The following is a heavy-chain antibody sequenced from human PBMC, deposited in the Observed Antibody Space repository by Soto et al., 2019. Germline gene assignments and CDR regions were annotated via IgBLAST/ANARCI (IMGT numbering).Heavy chain of an antibody. Sequence: SETLSLTCTVSGGSVSGVDYFWSWIRQSPGKGLEWIGYIYYTGITHLNPSLKSRLTMAVDTSKNEFSLKLTSVSAADTAVYFCARALVTDYNSRDYHYYFAMDVWGQGTSVTVSS. D-gene: IGHD3-22*01. J-gene: IGHJ6*02. CDR3: ARALVTDYNSRDYHYYFAMDV. CDR1: GGSVSGVDYF. V-gene: IGHV4-30-4*01. CDR2: IYYTGIT.